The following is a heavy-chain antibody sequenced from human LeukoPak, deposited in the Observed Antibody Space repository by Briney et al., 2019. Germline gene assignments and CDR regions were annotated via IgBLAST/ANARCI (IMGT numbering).Heavy chain of an antibody. CDR2: ISSSGSTI. V-gene: IGHV3-11*04. J-gene: IGHJ4*02. CDR1: GFTFSDYY. Sequence: PGGSLRLSCAAPGFTFSDYYMSWIRQAPGKGLEWVSYISSSGSTIYYADSVKGRFTISRDNAKNSLYLQMNSLRAEDTAVYYCARVGCSSTSCYEFDYWGQGTLVTVSS. D-gene: IGHD2-2*01. CDR3: ARVGCSSTSCYEFDY.